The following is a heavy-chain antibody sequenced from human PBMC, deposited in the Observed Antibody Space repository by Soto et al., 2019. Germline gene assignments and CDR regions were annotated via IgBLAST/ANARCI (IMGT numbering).Heavy chain of an antibody. CDR1: GYTFTSYY. Sequence: GASVKVSCKASGYTFTSYYMHWVRQAPGQGLEWMGIINPSGGSTSYAQKFQGRVTMTRDTSTSTVYMELSSLRSEDTAVYYCARDSPAVAGENGGYYYGMDVWAQGTTVPVSS. J-gene: IGHJ6*02. V-gene: IGHV1-46*01. D-gene: IGHD6-19*01. CDR2: INPSGGST. CDR3: ARDSPAVAGENGGYYYGMDV.